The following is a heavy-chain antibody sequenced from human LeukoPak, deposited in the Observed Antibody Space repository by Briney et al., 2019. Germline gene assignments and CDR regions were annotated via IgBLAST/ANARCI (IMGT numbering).Heavy chain of an antibody. CDR1: GGSISGYY. J-gene: IGHJ6*02. D-gene: IGHD1-26*01. CDR2: IYYSGST. CDR3: ARHSDDYDYYGMDV. Sequence: SETLSLTCTVSGGSISGYYWSWIRQPPGKGLEWIGYIYYSGSTNYNPSLKSRVTISVDTSKNQFSLNLSSVTAADTAVYYCARHSDDYDYYGMDVWGQGTTVTVSS. V-gene: IGHV4-59*08.